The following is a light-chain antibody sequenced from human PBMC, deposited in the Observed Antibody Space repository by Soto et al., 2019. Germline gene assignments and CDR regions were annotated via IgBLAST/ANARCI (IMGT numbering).Light chain of an antibody. CDR3: CSYAGSSTFYV. Sequence: SVLTQPASVSGSPGQSITISCTGNSSDVGSYNLVSWYQQHPGKAPKLMIYEVSKRPSGVSNRFSGSKSGNTASLTISGLQAEDEADYYCCSYAGSSTFYVFGTGTKVTVL. V-gene: IGLV2-23*02. J-gene: IGLJ1*01. CDR1: SSDVGSYNL. CDR2: EVS.